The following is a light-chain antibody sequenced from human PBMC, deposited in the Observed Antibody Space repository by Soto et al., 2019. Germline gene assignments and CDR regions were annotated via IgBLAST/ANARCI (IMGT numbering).Light chain of an antibody. V-gene: IGLV4-69*01. Sequence: QSVLTQSPSASASLGASVKLTCTLRSGHSGYTIAWHQQQPEKAPRYLMKLNRDGSHTKGDGIPDRFSGSSSGAERYLIISSLQSEDESDYYCQTWGTGIHVFGTGTKLTVL. CDR3: QTWGTGIHV. CDR1: SGHSGYT. CDR2: LNRDGSH. J-gene: IGLJ1*01.